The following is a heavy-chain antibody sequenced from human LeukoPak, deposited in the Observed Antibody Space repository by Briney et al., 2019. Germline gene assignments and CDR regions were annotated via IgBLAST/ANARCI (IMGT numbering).Heavy chain of an antibody. CDR3: ARGVYGVTPLYFDY. Sequence: ASVKVSCKASGGTFSSYAISGVRQAPGQGLEWMGGIIPIFGTANYAQKFQGRVTITADESTSTAYMELSSLRSEDTAVYYCARGVYGVTPLYFDYWGQGTLVTVSS. CDR2: IIPIFGTA. V-gene: IGHV1-69*01. J-gene: IGHJ4*02. D-gene: IGHD5/OR15-5a*01. CDR1: GGTFSSYA.